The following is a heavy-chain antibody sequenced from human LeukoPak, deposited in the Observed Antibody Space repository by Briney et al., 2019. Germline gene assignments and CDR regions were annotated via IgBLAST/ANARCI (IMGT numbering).Heavy chain of an antibody. V-gene: IGHV4-34*01. CDR3: ARLYYYDSSGVDY. D-gene: IGHD3-22*01. J-gene: IGHJ4*02. Sequence: SETLSLTCAVDGKSFTGYYWSWIRHSPGKGLEWIGEINPNGITNRNPSLKSRVSMSLDTSKKQFSLKLSSVTAADTAMYYCARLYYYDSSGVDYWGQGTLVTVSS. CDR1: GKSFTGYY. CDR2: INPNGIT.